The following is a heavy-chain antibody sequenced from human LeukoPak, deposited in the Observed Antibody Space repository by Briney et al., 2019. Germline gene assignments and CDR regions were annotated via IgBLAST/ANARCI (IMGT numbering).Heavy chain of an antibody. CDR3: AGGPYYYDSSGLFDY. V-gene: IGHV4-59*01. CDR2: IYYSGST. D-gene: IGHD3-22*01. CDR1: GGSISSYY. J-gene: IGHJ4*02. Sequence: SETLSLTCTVSGGSISSYYWSWIRQPPGKGLEWIGYIYYSGSTNYNPSLKSRVTISVDTSKNQFSLKLSSVTAADTAVYYCAGGPYYYDSSGLFDYWGQGTLVTVSS.